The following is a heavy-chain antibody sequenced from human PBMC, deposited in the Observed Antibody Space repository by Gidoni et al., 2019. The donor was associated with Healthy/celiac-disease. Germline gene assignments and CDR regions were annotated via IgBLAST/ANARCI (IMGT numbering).Heavy chain of an antibody. CDR2: IKSKTDGGTT. CDR1: GFTFSNAC. Sequence: EVQLLESGGGLVKPGGSLRLACAAYGFTFSNACMRWVRQAPGQGVEWVGRIKSKTDGGTTDYAAPVKGRFTISRDDSKNTLYLQMNSLKTEDTAVYYCTTSSSWEDYWGQGTLVTVSS. CDR3: TTSSSWEDY. V-gene: IGHV3-15*01. J-gene: IGHJ4*02. D-gene: IGHD6-13*01.